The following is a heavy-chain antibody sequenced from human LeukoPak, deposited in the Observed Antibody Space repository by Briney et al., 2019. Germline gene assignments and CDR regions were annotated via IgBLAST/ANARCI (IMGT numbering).Heavy chain of an antibody. V-gene: IGHV3-48*04. CDR1: GFTFSDYA. CDR2: ISTSSTTI. D-gene: IGHD4-23*01. J-gene: IGHJ4*02. Sequence: GSLRLSCAASGFTFSDYAMNWVRQAPGKGLEWVSYISTSSTTIYYADSVKGRFTISRDNARNSLYLQMNSLRAEDTAVYYCARMGSTVGPLWGQGTLVTVSS. CDR3: ARMGSTVGPL.